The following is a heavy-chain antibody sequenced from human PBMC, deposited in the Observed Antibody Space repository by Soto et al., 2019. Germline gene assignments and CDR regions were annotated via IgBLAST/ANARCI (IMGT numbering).Heavy chain of an antibody. CDR1: GVTVSSYY. CDR2: IYSGGST. J-gene: IGHJ6*02. CDR3: ARGMDV. Sequence: GGSMRLSCAACGVTVSSYYMSWVRQAPGKGLEWVSVIYSGGSTYYADSVKGRFTISRDNSKNTLYLQMNSLRAEDTAVYYCARGMDVWGQGTTVTVSS. V-gene: IGHV3-66*01.